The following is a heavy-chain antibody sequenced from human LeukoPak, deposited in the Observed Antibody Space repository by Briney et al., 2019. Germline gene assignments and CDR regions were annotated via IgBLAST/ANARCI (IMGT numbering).Heavy chain of an antibody. V-gene: IGHV3-11*01. CDR2: ISSSGSTI. CDR1: GLTFSKSW. CDR3: ARVYGRTPDY. D-gene: IGHD1-14*01. Sequence: GGSLRLSCEASGLTFSKSWMHWIRHAPGKGLEWVSYISSSGSTIYYADSVKGRFTISRDNAKNSLYLQMNSLRAEDTAVYYCARVYGRTPDYWGQGTLVTVSS. J-gene: IGHJ4*02.